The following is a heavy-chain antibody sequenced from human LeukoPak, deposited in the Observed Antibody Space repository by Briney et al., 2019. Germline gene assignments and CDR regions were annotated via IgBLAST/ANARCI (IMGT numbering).Heavy chain of an antibody. CDR1: GYSLSNYL. D-gene: IGHD5-12*01. CDR2: IYPGDSDT. J-gene: IGHJ4*02. V-gene: IGHV5-51*01. CDR3: ARYNTGYYYFDF. Sequence: GESLKISCKVSGYSLSNYLIGWVRQMPGGGLEWMGIIYPGDSDTRYSPSFQGQVTFSADKSISTAYLQWNSLKASDTAMYYCARYNTGYYYFDFWGPGTLVTVSS.